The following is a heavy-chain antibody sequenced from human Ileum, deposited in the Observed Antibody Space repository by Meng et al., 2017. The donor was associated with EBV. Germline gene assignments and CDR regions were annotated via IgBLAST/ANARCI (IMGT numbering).Heavy chain of an antibody. D-gene: IGHD6-13*01. V-gene: IGHV4-39*07. CDR1: GASISSTPYS. CDR2: IFNSGST. CDR3: ARDYSSSWYSGGFFKY. J-gene: IGHJ1*01. Sequence: LLLQQSGPGLLKPSETPSLTCTVSGASISSTPYSWGWIRQPPGKGLEWIGNIFNSGSTSYSPSLKSRVTISVDTSKNQFSLKLSSVTAADTAVYYCARDYSSSWYSGGFFKYWGQGILVTVSS.